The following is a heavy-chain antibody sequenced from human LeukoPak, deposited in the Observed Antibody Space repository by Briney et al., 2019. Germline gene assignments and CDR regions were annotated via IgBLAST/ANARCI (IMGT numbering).Heavy chain of an antibody. CDR3: ARDVVAGGWYVGYYYYYMDV. J-gene: IGHJ6*03. CDR1: GFTFSSYW. V-gene: IGHV3-7*01. D-gene: IGHD6-19*01. CDR2: IKQDGSEK. Sequence: PGGSLRLSCAASGFTFSSYWMSWVRQAPGKGLEWVANIKQDGSEKYCVDSVKGRFTISRDNAKNSLYLQMNSLRAEDTAVYYRARDVVAGGWYVGYYYYYMDVWGKGTTVTVSS.